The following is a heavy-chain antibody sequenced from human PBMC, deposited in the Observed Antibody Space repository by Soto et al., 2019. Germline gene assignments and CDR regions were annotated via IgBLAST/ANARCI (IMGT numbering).Heavy chain of an antibody. CDR3: ARVMVRGVMRDAFDI. V-gene: IGHV1-69*13. J-gene: IGHJ3*02. CDR2: IIPIFGTA. Sequence: GASVKVSCKASGGTFSSYAISWVRQAPGQGLEWMGGIIPIFGTANYAQKLQGRVTITADESTSTAYMELSSLRSEDTAVYYCARVMVRGVMRDAFDIWGQGTMVTVSS. D-gene: IGHD3-10*01. CDR1: GGTFSSYA.